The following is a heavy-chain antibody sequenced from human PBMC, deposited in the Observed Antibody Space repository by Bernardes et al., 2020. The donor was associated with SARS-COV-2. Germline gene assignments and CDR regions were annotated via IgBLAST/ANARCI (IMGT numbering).Heavy chain of an antibody. CDR1: EITFSNYL. Sequence: GSLRPSCAASEITFSNYLMHLVRQAPGKGLEWVANIKQDASEKYFVDSVRGRFAISRDNGKNSLYLQMNSLRAEDTAVYYCARDQIMDVWGQGTTVTVSS. CDR3: ARDQIMDV. CDR2: IKQDASEK. V-gene: IGHV3-7*01. J-gene: IGHJ6*02.